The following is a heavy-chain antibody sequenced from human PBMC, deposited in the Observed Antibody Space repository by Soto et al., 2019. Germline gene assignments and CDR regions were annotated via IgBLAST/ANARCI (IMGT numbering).Heavy chain of an antibody. Sequence: QVQLQESGPGLVKPSQTLSLTCTVSGGSISSGGYYWSWIRQHPGKALEWIGYIYYSGSTYYNPSLKSRVTISVDTSKNQFSLKLSSVTAADTAVYYCARASVITTDPMDVWGQGTTVTVSS. J-gene: IGHJ6*02. CDR1: GGSISSGGYY. CDR3: ARASVITTDPMDV. CDR2: IYYSGST. D-gene: IGHD3-22*01. V-gene: IGHV4-31*03.